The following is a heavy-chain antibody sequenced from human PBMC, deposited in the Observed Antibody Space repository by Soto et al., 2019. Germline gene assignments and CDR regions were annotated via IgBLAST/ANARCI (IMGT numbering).Heavy chain of an antibody. CDR3: FTGVAMVRSGALGY. CDR1: GFTFSNAW. CDR2: IKSKTDGGTT. V-gene: IGHV3-15*07. D-gene: IGHD3-10*01. Sequence: EVQLVESGGGLVKPGGSLRVSCAASGFTFSNAWMFWVRQAPGKGLEWVGRIKSKTDGGTTDYTTPVKDRFTIAREDSKNTVYLEMSSLDIEDTAVYYCFTGVAMVRSGALGYWGQGVLVTVSS. J-gene: IGHJ4*02.